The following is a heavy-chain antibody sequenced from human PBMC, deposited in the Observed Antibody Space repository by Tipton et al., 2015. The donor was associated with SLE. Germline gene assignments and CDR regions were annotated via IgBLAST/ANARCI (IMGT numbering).Heavy chain of an antibody. CDR1: GGSMNEYY. CDR3: ARSDYANSGLDF. Sequence: TLSLTCTTSGGSMNEYYWNWIRQPAGKGLEWIGFIFPSGSTSFNPSLKTRLTISIDMSRNQLSLNLSSVTAADTAIYYCARSDYANSGLDFWGQGTLVTVSS. CDR2: IFPSGST. V-gene: IGHV4-4*07. J-gene: IGHJ4*02. D-gene: IGHD4-17*01.